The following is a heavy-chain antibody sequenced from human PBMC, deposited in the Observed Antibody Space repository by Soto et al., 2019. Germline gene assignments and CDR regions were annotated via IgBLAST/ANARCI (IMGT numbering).Heavy chain of an antibody. J-gene: IGHJ4*02. V-gene: IGHV1-18*01. Sequence: QVQLVQSGAEVKKPGASVKVSCKASGYTFTSYGINWVRQAPGQGLEWMGWISAYNGHTNYAQKPQGRVTMTTEPTSTAYMELRSLRSDDTAVYYCARGTYYYDTSGLGAFDYWGQGTLVTVSS. CDR2: ISAYNGHT. CDR3: ARGTYYYDTSGLGAFDY. CDR1: GYTFTSYG. D-gene: IGHD3-22*01.